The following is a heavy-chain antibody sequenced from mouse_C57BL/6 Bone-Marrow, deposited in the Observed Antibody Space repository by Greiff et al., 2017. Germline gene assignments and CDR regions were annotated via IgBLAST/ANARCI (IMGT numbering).Heavy chain of an antibody. D-gene: IGHD1-2*01. CDR1: GYTFTSYW. V-gene: IGHV1-55*01. CDR2: IYPGSGST. Sequence: QVQLQQPGAELVKPGASVKMSCKASGYTFTSYWITWVKQRPGQGLEWIGDIYPGSGSTNYNEKFKSKATLTVDTSSRTAYMQLSSLTSEDSAVYYCARFYGPGYYFDYWGQGTTLTVSS. CDR3: ARFYGPGYYFDY. J-gene: IGHJ2*01.